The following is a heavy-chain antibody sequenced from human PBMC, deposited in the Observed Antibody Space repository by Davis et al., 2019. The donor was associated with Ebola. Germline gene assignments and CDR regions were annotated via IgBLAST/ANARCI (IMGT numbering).Heavy chain of an antibody. D-gene: IGHD1-14*01. CDR1: GFTVSSNH. Sequence: GGSLRLSCAASGFTVSSNHMSWVRQAPGKGLEWVSVIYDQSTAYADSVRGRFIISRDNDDNTLYLQMNSLRAEDTAVYYCVRIRRGITMSGEADYFGLDFWGQGTTVTVSS. CDR3: VRIRRGITMSGEADYFGLDF. J-gene: IGHJ6*02. CDR2: IYDQST. V-gene: IGHV3-66*01.